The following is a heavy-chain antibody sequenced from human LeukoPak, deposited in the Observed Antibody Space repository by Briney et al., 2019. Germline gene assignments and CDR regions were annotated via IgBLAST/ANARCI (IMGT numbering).Heavy chain of an antibody. D-gene: IGHD3-16*01. J-gene: IGHJ4*02. V-gene: IGHV3-21*01. Sequence: AGGSLILSCAASEFSFSNYWMTWVRQTPGKGLEWVSSISTSSSYIYYADSVKGRFTISRDNAKNSLYLQMNSLRAEDTAVYYCARHMYADYVWDHWGQGTLVTVSS. CDR2: ISTSSSYI. CDR3: ARHMYADYVWDH. CDR1: EFSFSNYW.